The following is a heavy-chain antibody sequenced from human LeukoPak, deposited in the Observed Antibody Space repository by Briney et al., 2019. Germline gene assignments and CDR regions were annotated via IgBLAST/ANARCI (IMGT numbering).Heavy chain of an antibody. CDR1: RCTHIYSIYH. CDR3: ARLMYNCNSVY. D-gene: IGHD1-14*01. V-gene: IGHV4-39*01. J-gene: IGHJ4*02. Sequence: SETLSQTFLCTRCTHIYSIYHYLWIRQPPGKGLEWIGTIYYIGSTYYSPSLKSRLTISLDTSKNQFSLRLNPVTAADTGGYYRARLMYNCNSVYWGQGTLVTVSS. CDR2: IYYIGST.